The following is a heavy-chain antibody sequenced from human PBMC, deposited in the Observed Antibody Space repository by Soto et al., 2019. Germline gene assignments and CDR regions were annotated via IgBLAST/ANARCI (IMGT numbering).Heavy chain of an antibody. CDR1: GFSLSTSGMC. CDR3: ARIRGLGYYYGMDV. Sequence: SGPTLVNPTQTLTLTCTFSGFSLSTSGMCVSWIRQPPGKALEWLARIDWDDDKHYSTSLKTRLTISKDTSKNQVVLTMTNMDPVDTATYYCARIRGLGYYYGMDVWAQGTTVTVSS. J-gene: IGHJ6*02. V-gene: IGHV2-70*11. D-gene: IGHD3-16*01. CDR2: IDWDDDK.